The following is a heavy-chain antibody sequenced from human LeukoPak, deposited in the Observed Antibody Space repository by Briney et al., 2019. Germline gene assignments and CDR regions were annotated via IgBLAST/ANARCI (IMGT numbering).Heavy chain of an antibody. D-gene: IGHD2-15*01. Sequence: SETLSLTCAVYGGSFSGYYWSWIRQPPGKGLEWIGEINRSGSTNYNPSLKSRVTISVDTSKNQFSLKLSSVTAADTAVYYCARENWDGGSSRAFDIWGQGTMVTVSS. CDR1: GGSFSGYY. CDR3: ARENWDGGSSRAFDI. CDR2: INRSGST. V-gene: IGHV4-34*01. J-gene: IGHJ3*02.